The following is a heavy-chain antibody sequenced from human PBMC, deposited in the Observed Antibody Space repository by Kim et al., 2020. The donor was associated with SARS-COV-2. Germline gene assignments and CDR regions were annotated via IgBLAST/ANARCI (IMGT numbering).Heavy chain of an antibody. CDR3: AGEHVGPGSCFDS. CDR1: GDSVSSTSAV. CDR2: TYYRSQWHS. J-gene: IGHJ4*02. D-gene: IGHD2-15*01. Sequence: SQTLSLTCGISGDSVSSTSAVWNWIRQSPSRGLEWLGRTYYRSQWHSHYAASVEGRITINPDTSKNLFSLQLNSVTPEDTAVYYCAGEHVGPGSCFDSWGQGTLVIVSS. V-gene: IGHV6-1*01.